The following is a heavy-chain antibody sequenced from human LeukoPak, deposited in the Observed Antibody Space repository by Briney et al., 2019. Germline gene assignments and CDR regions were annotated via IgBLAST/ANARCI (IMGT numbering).Heavy chain of an antibody. CDR1: GYTFTSFG. CDR2: ICAYNGDT. D-gene: IGHD2-15*01. CDR3: TRDHCRGDNCPSFDY. V-gene: IGHV1-18*04. J-gene: IGHJ4*02. Sequence: GASVKVSCKPSGYTFTSFGISWVRQAPGRGLEWMGWICAYNGDTNNAQKFQGRVTMTTDTSTSTAYMDLRSLSSDDTAVYYCTRDHCRGDNCPSFDYWGQGTLVTVSS.